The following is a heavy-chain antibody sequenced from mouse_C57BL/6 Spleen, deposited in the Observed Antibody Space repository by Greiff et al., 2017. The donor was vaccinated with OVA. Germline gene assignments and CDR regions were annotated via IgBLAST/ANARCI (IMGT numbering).Heavy chain of an antibody. V-gene: IGHV1-82*01. CDR2: IYPGDGDT. D-gene: IGHD2-4*01. Sequence: QVQLQQSGPELVKPGASVKISCKASGYAFSSSWMNWVKQRPGKGLEWIGRIYPGDGDTNYNGKFKGKATLTADKSSSTAYMPLSSLTSEDSAVYFCAVYDYDGRNYYAMDYWGQGTSVTVSS. CDR3: AVYDYDGRNYYAMDY. CDR1: GYAFSSSW. J-gene: IGHJ4*01.